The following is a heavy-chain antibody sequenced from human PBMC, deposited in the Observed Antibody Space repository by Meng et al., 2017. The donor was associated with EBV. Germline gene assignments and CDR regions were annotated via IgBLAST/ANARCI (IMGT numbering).Heavy chain of an antibody. Sequence: QFQPVQSRADVKTPGASVRVSCKASGYTFTSYGISWVRQAPGQGLGWMGWISAYNGNTNYAQKLQGRVTMTTDTSTSTAYMELRSLRSDDTAVYYCARDGRLYDTPSPFDYWGQGTLVTVSS. CDR1: GYTFTSYG. D-gene: IGHD3-22*01. J-gene: IGHJ4*02. CDR3: ARDGRLYDTPSPFDY. CDR2: ISAYNGNT. V-gene: IGHV1-18*01.